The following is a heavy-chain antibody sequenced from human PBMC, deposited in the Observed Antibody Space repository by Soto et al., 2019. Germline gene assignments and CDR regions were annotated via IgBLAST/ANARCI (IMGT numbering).Heavy chain of an antibody. CDR2: IWYDGSNK. Sequence: QVQLVESGGGVVQPGRSLRLSCAASGFTFSSYGMHWVRQAPGKGLEWVAVIWYDGSNKYYADSVKGLFTISRDNSKNTLYLQMNSLRAEDTAVYYCARDFLYCSSTSCYAEAFDIWGQGTMVTVSS. J-gene: IGHJ3*02. CDR3: ARDFLYCSSTSCYAEAFDI. CDR1: GFTFSSYG. V-gene: IGHV3-33*01. D-gene: IGHD2-2*01.